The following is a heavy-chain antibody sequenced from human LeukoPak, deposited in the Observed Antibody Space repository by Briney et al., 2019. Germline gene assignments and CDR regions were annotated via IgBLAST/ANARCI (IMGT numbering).Heavy chain of an antibody. V-gene: IGHV1-8*03. J-gene: IGHJ4*02. D-gene: IGHD6-19*01. CDR1: GYTFTSYD. Sequence: ASVKVSCKASGYTFTSYDINWVRQATGQGLEWRGWMTPNSGNTGYAQKFQGRVTITRTTSTSTAYMELSSLRSEDTAVYYCARGRRIAVARVYYFDYWGQGTLVTVSS. CDR3: ARGRRIAVARVYYFDY. CDR2: MTPNSGNT.